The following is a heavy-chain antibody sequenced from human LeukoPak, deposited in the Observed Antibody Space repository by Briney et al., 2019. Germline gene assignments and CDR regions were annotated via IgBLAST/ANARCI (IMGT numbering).Heavy chain of an antibody. CDR3: AKEYSSGWSYWYFDL. J-gene: IGHJ2*01. CDR2: ISGGST. D-gene: IGHD6-19*01. Sequence: GGSLRLSCAASGFTVSSNEMSWVRQAPGKGLEWVSSISGGSTYYADSRKGRFTISRDNSKNTMYLQMDSLRPEDTAVYFCAKEYSSGWSYWYFDLWGRGTLVTVSS. CDR1: GFTVSSNE. V-gene: IGHV3-38-3*01.